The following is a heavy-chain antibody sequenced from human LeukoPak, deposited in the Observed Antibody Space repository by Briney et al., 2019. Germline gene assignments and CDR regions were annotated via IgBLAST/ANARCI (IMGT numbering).Heavy chain of an antibody. V-gene: IGHV3-21*06. CDR1: GFTFNVYA. CDR2: ISGSRDFI. D-gene: IGHD1-26*01. Sequence: GGSLRLSCAASGFTFNVYAMHWVRQVPGKGPEWISSISGSRDFIYYADSVKGRFTIPRDNAKNSLYLDMNSLRVEDTAVYFCVRALVGAAFDTWGQGALVTVSS. J-gene: IGHJ4*02. CDR3: VRALVGAAFDT.